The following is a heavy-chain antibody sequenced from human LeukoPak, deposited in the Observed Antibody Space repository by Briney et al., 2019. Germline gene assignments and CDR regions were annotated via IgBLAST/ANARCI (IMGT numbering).Heavy chain of an antibody. Sequence: ASVKVSCKASGYTFTSYGISWVRQAPGQGLEWMGWISAYNGNTNYAQKFQGRVTMTRNTSISTAYMELSSLRSEDTAVYYCARGGGPSGSSSDYWGQGTLVTVSS. CDR1: GYTFTSYG. V-gene: IGHV1-18*01. J-gene: IGHJ4*02. CDR3: ARGGGPSGSSSDY. D-gene: IGHD6-6*01. CDR2: ISAYNGNT.